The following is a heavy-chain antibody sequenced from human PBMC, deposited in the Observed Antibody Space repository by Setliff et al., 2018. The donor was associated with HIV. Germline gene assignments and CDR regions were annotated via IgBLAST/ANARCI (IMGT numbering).Heavy chain of an antibody. J-gene: IGHJ4*02. CDR1: GYSISSGYY. Sequence: SETLSLTCTVSGYSISSGYYWGWIRQPPGKGLEWIGSIYHSGSTYYNPSLKSRVTISVDTSKNQFSLKLSSVTAADTAVYYCARPKLIAAAGTKDLYYFDYWGQGTLVTVS. V-gene: IGHV4-38-2*02. CDR2: IYHSGST. D-gene: IGHD6-13*01. CDR3: ARPKLIAAAGTKDLYYFDY.